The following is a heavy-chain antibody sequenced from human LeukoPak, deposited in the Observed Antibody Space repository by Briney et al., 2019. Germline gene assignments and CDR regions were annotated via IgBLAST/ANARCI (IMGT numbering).Heavy chain of an antibody. Sequence: KPSETLSLTCAVSGYSISSGYYWGWIRQPPGKGLEWIGSIYYSGSTYYNPSLKSRVTISVDTSKNQFSLKLSSVTAADTAVYYCARRSDSDLFYYYYMDVWGKGTTVTVSS. CDR2: IYYSGST. V-gene: IGHV4-38-2*01. CDR1: GYSISSGYY. CDR3: ARRSDSDLFYYYYMDV. J-gene: IGHJ6*03. D-gene: IGHD2-21*01.